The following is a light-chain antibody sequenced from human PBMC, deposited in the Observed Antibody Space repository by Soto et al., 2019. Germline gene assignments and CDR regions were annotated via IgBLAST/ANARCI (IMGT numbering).Light chain of an antibody. V-gene: IGKV3-20*01. CDR2: GAS. CDR1: QSVTSSH. Sequence: EIGLTQSPGTLSLSPGERATLSCRASQSVTSSHLAWYQQKPVQAPRLLIDGASSRATGIPDRFSGSLSGTDFTLTICRLEPGVFAVYYCDQYGSSPISFGAVTKVEIK. J-gene: IGKJ4*01. CDR3: DQYGSSPIS.